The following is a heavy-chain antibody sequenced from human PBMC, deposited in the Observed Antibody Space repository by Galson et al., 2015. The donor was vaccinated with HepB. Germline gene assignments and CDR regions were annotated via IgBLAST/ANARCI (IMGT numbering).Heavy chain of an antibody. J-gene: IGHJ4*02. D-gene: IGHD3-9*01. CDR1: GFTVSTNY. CDR3: AKREDVVTGTESYFSD. Sequence: LRLSCAVSGFTVSTNYMSWVRQAPGKGLEWVSGISRTGSRTGYADSVKGRFTISRDNSNNILYLHMNSLRVEDTAFYYCAKREDVVTGTESYFSDWGQGTLVTVSS. CDR2: ISRTGSRT. V-gene: IGHV3-23*01.